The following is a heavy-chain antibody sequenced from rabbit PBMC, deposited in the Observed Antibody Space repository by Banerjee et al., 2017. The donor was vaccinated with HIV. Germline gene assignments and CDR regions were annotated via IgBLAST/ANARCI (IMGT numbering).Heavy chain of an antibody. Sequence: LVKPEGSLTLTCTASGFSFSGGYYMCWVRQAPGKGLEWIACIGTSSGSTWYASWAKGRFTISKTSSTTVTLQMTSLTDADTATYFCSRGAGSNGFELWGPGTLVTVS. CDR3: SRGAGSNGFEL. D-gene: IGHD5-1*01. J-gene: IGHJ6*01. CDR2: IGTSSGST. CDR1: GFSFSGGYY. V-gene: IGHV1S40*01.